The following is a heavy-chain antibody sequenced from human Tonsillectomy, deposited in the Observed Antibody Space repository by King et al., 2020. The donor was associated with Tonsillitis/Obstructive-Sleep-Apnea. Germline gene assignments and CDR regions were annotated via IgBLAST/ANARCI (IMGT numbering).Heavy chain of an antibody. V-gene: IGHV4-59*08. CDR3: ARHPGGTVVTSYWYFDI. J-gene: IGHJ2*01. Sequence: LQLQESGPGLVKPSETLSLTCTVSGGSISSNYWSWMRQPPGKRLEWIGYIYNTGTTNYNPSLKSRVTISIDTSKNQFSLKLSSVTAADTAVYYCARHPGGTVVTSYWYFDIWGRGTLVTVSS. CDR2: IYNTGTT. CDR1: GGSISSNY. D-gene: IGHD4-23*01.